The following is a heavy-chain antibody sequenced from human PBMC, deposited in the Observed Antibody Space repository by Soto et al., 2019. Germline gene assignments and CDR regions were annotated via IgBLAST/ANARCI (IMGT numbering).Heavy chain of an antibody. D-gene: IGHD4-17*01. CDR3: ARGDGDYGLSYFDQ. CDR1: SGSISSSYW. CDR2: IYHSGST. J-gene: IGHJ4*02. Sequence: QVQLLESGPGLVKPSGTLSLSCGVSSGSISSSYWWSWVRQPPGKGLEWIGKIYHSGSTNYNPSLKSRLTISLDKSKNQFSLNLNSVTAADTAVYYRARGDGDYGLSYFDQWGQGILVTVSS. V-gene: IGHV4-4*02.